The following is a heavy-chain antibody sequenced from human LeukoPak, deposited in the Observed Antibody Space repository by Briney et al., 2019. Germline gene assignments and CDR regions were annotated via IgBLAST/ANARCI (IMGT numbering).Heavy chain of an antibody. CDR2: IRSKAYGGTT. J-gene: IGHJ4*02. Sequence: GESLKISCTASGFTFGDYAMSWVRQAPGKGLEWVGFIRSKAYGGTTEYAASVKGRFTISRDDSKSIAYLQINSLKTEDTAVFYCSRGGKVSYYDNSGYPDYWGQGTLVTVSS. D-gene: IGHD3-22*01. V-gene: IGHV3-49*04. CDR3: SRGGKVSYYDNSGYPDY. CDR1: GFTFGDYA.